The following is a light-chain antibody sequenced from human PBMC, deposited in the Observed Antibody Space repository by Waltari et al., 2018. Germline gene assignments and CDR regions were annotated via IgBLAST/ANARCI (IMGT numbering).Light chain of an antibody. Sequence: TCRASQSIRRGLAWDQQKPGKAPNRLVYEASTLKSGVPSRFSGSGSETEFNLTISSLQPDDFATYYCQQCNSFSRTFGQGTKVEIK. V-gene: IGKV1-5*03. CDR1: QSIRRG. CDR3: QQCNSFSRT. CDR2: EAS. J-gene: IGKJ1*01.